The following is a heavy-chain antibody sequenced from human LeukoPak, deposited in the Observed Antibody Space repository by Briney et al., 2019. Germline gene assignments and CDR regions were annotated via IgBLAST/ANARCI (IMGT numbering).Heavy chain of an antibody. V-gene: IGHV3-30*02. CDR2: IENDGSNK. CDR1: GFIFSNYG. CDR3: AKGLRTGVGPYMGYHYYMDV. Sequence: PGGSLRLFCAASGFIFSNYGMCWVRQAPGKGLEWVTFIENDGSNKYYADSVKGRFTISRDNSYNTVSLQMKSLRDEDTGVYYCAKGLRTGVGPYMGYHYYMDVWGKGATVTVSS. D-gene: IGHD3-16*01. J-gene: IGHJ6*03.